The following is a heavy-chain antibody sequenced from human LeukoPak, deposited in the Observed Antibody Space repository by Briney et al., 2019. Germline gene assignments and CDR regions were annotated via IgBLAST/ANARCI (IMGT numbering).Heavy chain of an antibody. CDR1: GFTFSSYA. CDR3: AGAAEGIFGVVIGDFDY. J-gene: IGHJ4*02. CDR2: ISGSGGST. Sequence: GGSLRLSCAASGFTFSSYAMSWVRQAPGKGLEWVSAISGSGGSTYYADSVKGRFTISRDNSKNTLYLQMNSLRAEDTAVYYCAGAAEGIFGVVIGDFDYWGQGTLVTVSS. V-gene: IGHV3-23*01. D-gene: IGHD3-3*01.